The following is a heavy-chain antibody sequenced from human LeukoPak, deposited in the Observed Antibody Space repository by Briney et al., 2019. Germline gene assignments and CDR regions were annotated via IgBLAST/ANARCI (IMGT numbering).Heavy chain of an antibody. CDR1: GGSYSGYY. CDR2: INHSGST. Sequence: SETLSLTCAVYGGSYSGYYWSWIRQPPGKGLEWFGEINHSGSTNYNPSLKSRVTISVDTSKNQFSLKLSSVTAADTAVYYCARGCTSCPSWFDAWGQGTLVTVSS. D-gene: IGHD2-2*01. CDR3: ARGCTSCPSWFDA. V-gene: IGHV4-34*01. J-gene: IGHJ5*02.